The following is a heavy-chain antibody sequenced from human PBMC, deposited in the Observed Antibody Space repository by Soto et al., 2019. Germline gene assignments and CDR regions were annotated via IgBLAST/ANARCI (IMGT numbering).Heavy chain of an antibody. CDR3: ARVGGGYQLLHAFDI. D-gene: IGHD2-2*01. CDR1: GFTFSSYS. J-gene: IGHJ3*02. V-gene: IGHV3-21*01. Sequence: EVQVVESGGGLVKPGGSLRLSCAASGFTFSSYSMNWVRQAPGKGLGWVSSISSSSSYIYYADSVKGRFTISRDNAKNSQYLQMNSLRAEDTAVYYCARVGGGYQLLHAFDIWGQGTMVTVSS. CDR2: ISSSSSYI.